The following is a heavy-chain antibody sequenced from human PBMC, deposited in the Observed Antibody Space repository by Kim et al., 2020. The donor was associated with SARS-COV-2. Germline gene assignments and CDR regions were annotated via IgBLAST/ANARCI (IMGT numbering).Heavy chain of an antibody. J-gene: IGHJ4*02. CDR1: GFTFSDHY. V-gene: IGHV3-72*01. Sequence: GGSLRLSCAASGFTFSDHYMDWVRQAPGKGLEWVGRTRNKANSYTTEYAASVKGRFTISRDDSKNSLYLQMNSLKTEDTAVYYCARLGATEEVNYWGQGTLVTVSS. CDR3: ARLGATEEVNY. CDR2: TRNKANSYTT. D-gene: IGHD1-26*01.